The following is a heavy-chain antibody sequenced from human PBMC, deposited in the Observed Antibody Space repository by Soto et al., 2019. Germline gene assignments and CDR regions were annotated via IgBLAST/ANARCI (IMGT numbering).Heavy chain of an antibody. Sequence: ASVQVSCKASGYTFTSYGISWVRQAPGQGLEWTGWISAYNGNTNYAQKLQGRVTMTTDTSTSTAYMELRSLRSDDTAVYYCATDLGYCSSTSCHNWFDPWGQGTLVTVSS. CDR3: ATDLGYCSSTSCHNWFDP. D-gene: IGHD2-2*01. V-gene: IGHV1-18*01. CDR1: GYTFTSYG. CDR2: ISAYNGNT. J-gene: IGHJ5*02.